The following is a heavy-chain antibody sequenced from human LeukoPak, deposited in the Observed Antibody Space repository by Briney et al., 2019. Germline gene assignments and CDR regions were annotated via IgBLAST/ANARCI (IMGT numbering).Heavy chain of an antibody. CDR3: ARESGSDAFDI. CDR1: GYTFTKYG. CDR2: VSAYNGDI. V-gene: IGHV1-18*01. J-gene: IGHJ3*02. Sequence: GASVKVSCKASGYTFTKYGVSWVRQAPGQGLEWMGWVSAYNGDIKYAQRGKGRVTMTTDTSKSTVYMELRSLRSDDTAVYYCARESGSDAFDIWGQGTMVTVSS.